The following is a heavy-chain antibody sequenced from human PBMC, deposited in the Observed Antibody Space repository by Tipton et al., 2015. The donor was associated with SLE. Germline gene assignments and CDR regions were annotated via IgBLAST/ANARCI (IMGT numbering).Heavy chain of an antibody. D-gene: IGHD3-16*01. J-gene: IGHJ4*02. CDR3: ARHGGWGLNY. V-gene: IGHV4-39*01. CDR1: GGSISSNVYY. Sequence: TLSLTCSVSGGSISSNVYYWGWMRQSPGKGLEWIANVHYNGRSYSNPSLKSRVTTSLDTSNNQFSLKLSSVTAADTAVYYCARHGGWGLNYWGQGTLVTVSS. CDR2: VHYNGRS.